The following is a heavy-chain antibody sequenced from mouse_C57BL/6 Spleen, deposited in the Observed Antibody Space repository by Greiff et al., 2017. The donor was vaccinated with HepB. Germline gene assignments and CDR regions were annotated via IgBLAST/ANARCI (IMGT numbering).Heavy chain of an antibody. V-gene: IGHV1-4*01. D-gene: IGHD1-1*01. CDR1: GYTFTSYT. Sequence: VQRVESGAELARPGASVKMSCKASGYTFTSYTMHWVKQRPGQGLEWIGYINPSSGYTKYNQKFKDKATLTADKSSSTAYMQLSSLTSEDSAVYYCARKSTVVAKDAMDYWGQGTSVTVSS. CDR2: INPSSGYT. J-gene: IGHJ4*01. CDR3: ARKSTVVAKDAMDY.